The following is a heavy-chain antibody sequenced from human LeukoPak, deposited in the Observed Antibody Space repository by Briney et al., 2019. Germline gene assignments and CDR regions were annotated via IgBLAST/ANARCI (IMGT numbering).Heavy chain of an antibody. V-gene: IGHV4-4*02. Sequence: SETLSLTCAVSGGSISSTNGWNWVRQPPGKGLEWIGEIYHSESTNYNPSLKSRVTISVDKPKNQFSLKLSSVTAADTAVYYCASNSGSGSFDYWGQGTLVTVSS. D-gene: IGHD3-10*01. CDR1: GGSISSTNG. CDR2: IYHSEST. J-gene: IGHJ4*02. CDR3: ASNSGSGSFDY.